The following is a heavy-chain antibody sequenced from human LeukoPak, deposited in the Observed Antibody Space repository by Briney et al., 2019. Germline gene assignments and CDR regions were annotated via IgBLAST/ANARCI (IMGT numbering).Heavy chain of an antibody. CDR2: INTNTGNP. Sequence: GNLSCSSSGSRFTTNANNLDRHGQGQGLEWKWWINTNTGNPTYAQGFTGRFVFSLDTSVSTAYLQISSLKAEDTAVYYCARELLITRTWFDPWGQGTLVTVSS. J-gene: IGHJ5*02. CDR1: GSRFTTNA. V-gene: IGHV7-4-1*02. CDR3: ARELLITRTWFDP. D-gene: IGHD3-22*01.